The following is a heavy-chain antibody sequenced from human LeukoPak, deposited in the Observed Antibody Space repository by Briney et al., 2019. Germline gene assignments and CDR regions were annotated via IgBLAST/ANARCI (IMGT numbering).Heavy chain of an antibody. D-gene: IGHD5-24*01. CDR2: IIPIFGTA. CDR3: ARNVEIDAFDI. J-gene: IGHJ3*02. V-gene: IGHV1-69*05. CDR1: GGTFSSYA. Sequence: ASVKVSCKASGGTFSSYAISWVRQAPGQGLERMGGIIPIFGTANYAQKFQGRVTITTDESTSTAYMELSSLRSEDTAVYYCARNVEIDAFDIWGQGTMVTVSS.